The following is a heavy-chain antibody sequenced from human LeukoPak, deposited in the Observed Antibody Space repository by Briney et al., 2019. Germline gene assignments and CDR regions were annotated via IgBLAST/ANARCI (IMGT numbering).Heavy chain of an antibody. D-gene: IGHD4-11*01. J-gene: IGHJ6*03. CDR2: IRPDGGDT. CDR3: ARRSTVIAGYYYMDV. V-gene: IGHV3-7*01. CDR1: GFTFSYYW. Sequence: GGSLRLSCAASGFTFSYYWMAWVRQSPGKGLEWLANIRPDGGDTAYVDSVKGRFTIDRDNARNSVYLQMNSLRVEETAVYYCARRSTVIAGYYYMDVWGKGTSVTVSS.